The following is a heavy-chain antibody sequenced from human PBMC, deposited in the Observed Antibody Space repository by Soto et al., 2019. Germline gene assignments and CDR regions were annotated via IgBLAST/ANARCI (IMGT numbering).Heavy chain of an antibody. CDR2: ISGSGEST. CDR1: GFTFSSCA. J-gene: IGHJ4*02. CDR3: AKDRWNYDYFDF. D-gene: IGHD1-7*01. V-gene: IGHV3-23*01. Sequence: GGSLRLSCAASGFTFSSCALNWVRQAPGKGLEWVSTISGSGESTYYADSVKGRFTISRDNSKSTLYLQMNSLRAEDTAVYYCAKDRWNYDYFDFWGQGTLVTVSS.